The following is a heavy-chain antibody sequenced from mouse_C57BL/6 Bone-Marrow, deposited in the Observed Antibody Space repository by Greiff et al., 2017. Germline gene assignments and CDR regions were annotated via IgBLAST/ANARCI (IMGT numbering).Heavy chain of an antibody. Sequence: VKLVESGAELARPGASVKLSCKASGYTFTSYGMSWVKQRTGRGLEWIGKIYPRSGSPYYNEKFKGKATLTADKSSSTAYMELSSLTSEDSAVYFCARHYDCSSPHFDVWGTGTTLTVSS. J-gene: IGHJ1*03. D-gene: IGHD1-1*01. CDR3: ARHYDCSSPHFDV. V-gene: IGHV1-81*01. CDR2: IYPRSGSP. CDR1: GYTFTSYG.